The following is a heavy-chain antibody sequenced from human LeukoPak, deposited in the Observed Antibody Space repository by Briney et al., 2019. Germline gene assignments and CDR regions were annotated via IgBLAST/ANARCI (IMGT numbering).Heavy chain of an antibody. D-gene: IGHD6-19*01. J-gene: IGHJ4*02. CDR3: ARQSSYSSGWYRD. Sequence: SETLSLTCTVSGGSISSSSYYWGWIRQPPGKGLEWIGCIYYSGSTYYNPSLQSRVTISVDTSKNQFSLKLSSVTAADTAVYYCARQSSYSSGWYRDWGQGTLVTVSS. CDR1: GGSISSSSYY. V-gene: IGHV4-39*01. CDR2: IYYSGST.